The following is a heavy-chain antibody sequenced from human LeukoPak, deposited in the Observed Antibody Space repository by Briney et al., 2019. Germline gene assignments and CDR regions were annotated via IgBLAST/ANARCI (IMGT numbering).Heavy chain of an antibody. J-gene: IGHJ4*02. D-gene: IGHD6-13*01. Sequence: PGGSLRLSCAASGFTFDDYAMHWVRQAPGKGLEWVSLISWDGGSTYYADSVKGRFTISRDNSKNSLYLQMNSLRTEDTALYYCAKDLAAAGTFGVALYYFDYWGQGALVTVSS. CDR2: ISWDGGST. CDR1: GFTFDDYA. CDR3: AKDLAAAGTFGVALYYFDY. V-gene: IGHV3-43*01.